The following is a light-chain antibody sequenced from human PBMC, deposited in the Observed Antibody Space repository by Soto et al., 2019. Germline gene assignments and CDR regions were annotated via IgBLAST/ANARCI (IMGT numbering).Light chain of an antibody. Sequence: DNVLTQSPLSLPVTPGESASISCRSSQSLLQSTGYNHLEWFVQKPGQSPQVLIYLGSNRAPGVLDRFSGSGSCTDFTLKMSSVEADDVGVYYCMQALRTPAFGPGTKVDI. CDR2: LGS. V-gene: IGKV2-28*01. CDR3: MQALRTPA. J-gene: IGKJ3*01. CDR1: QSLLQSTGYNH.